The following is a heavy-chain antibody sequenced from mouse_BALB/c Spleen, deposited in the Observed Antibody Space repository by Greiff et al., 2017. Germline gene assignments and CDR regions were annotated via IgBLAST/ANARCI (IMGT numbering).Heavy chain of an antibody. Sequence: EVQLQQSGAELVKPGASVKLSCTASGFNIKDTYMHWVKQRPEQGLEWIGRIDPANGNTKYDPKFQGKATITADTSSNTAYLQLSSLTSEDTAVYYCARPYRYDVWYFDVWGAGTTVTVSS. V-gene: IGHV14-3*02. CDR3: ARPYRYDVWYFDV. J-gene: IGHJ1*01. D-gene: IGHD2-14*01. CDR2: IDPANGNT. CDR1: GFNIKDTY.